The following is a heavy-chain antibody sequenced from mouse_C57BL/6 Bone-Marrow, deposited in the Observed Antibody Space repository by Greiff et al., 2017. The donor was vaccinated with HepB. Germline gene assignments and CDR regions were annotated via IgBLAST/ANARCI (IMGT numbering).Heavy chain of an antibody. V-gene: IGHV1-50*01. CDR1: GYTFTSYW. CDR2: IDPSDSYT. CDR3: AYGNYLYYFDY. D-gene: IGHD2-1*01. Sequence: QVQLQQPGAELVKPGASVKLSCKASGYTFTSYWMQWVKQRPGQGLEWIGEIDPSDSYTNYNQKFKCKATLTVDTSSSTAYMQLSSLTSEDSAVYYCAYGNYLYYFDYWGQGTTLTVSS. J-gene: IGHJ2*01.